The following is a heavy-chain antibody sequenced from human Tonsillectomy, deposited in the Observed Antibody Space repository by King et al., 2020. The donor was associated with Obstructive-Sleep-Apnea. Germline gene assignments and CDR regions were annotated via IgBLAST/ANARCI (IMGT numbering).Heavy chain of an antibody. CDR2: IKSKTDGGTT. Sequence: VQLVESGGGLVKPGGSLRLSCAASGFSLSNAWMSWVRQAPGQGLEWVGRIKSKTDGGTTDYAAPVKGRFTISRDDSKNTLYLQMNSLKTEDPAVYYCTTRIAAGGLYYFDYWGQGTLVTVSS. D-gene: IGHD6-13*01. J-gene: IGHJ4*02. CDR1: GFSLSNAW. V-gene: IGHV3-15*01. CDR3: TTRIAAGGLYYFDY.